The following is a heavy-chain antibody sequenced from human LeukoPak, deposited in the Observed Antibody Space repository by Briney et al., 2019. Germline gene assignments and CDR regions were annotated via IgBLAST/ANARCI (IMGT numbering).Heavy chain of an antibody. Sequence: GGSLRLSCTASGFTFSSSGMHWVRQAPGKGLEWVAVTSSDGSTKYYADSVKGRFTISRDNSKNTLYLQMNSLRAEDTAVYYCAKGGASSIAAAGHYWYFDLWGRGTLVSVSS. CDR3: AKGGASSIAAAGHYWYFDL. J-gene: IGHJ2*01. D-gene: IGHD6-13*01. CDR1: GFTFSSSG. V-gene: IGHV3-30*18. CDR2: TSSDGSTK.